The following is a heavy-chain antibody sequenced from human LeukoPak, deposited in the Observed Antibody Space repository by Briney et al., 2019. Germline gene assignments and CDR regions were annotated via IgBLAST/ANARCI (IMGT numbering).Heavy chain of an antibody. CDR2: ISGSGGSA. CDR1: GFTFTSYA. V-gene: IGHV3-23*01. CDR3: AKARRLWFGELLMGQDFDY. Sequence: GGSLRLSCAASGFTFTSYAMTWVRQAPGKGLEWVSAISGSGGSANYADSVKVRFTISRDNSKNTLYLQMNSLRAEDTAVYYCAKARRLWFGELLMGQDFDYWGQGTLVTVSS. J-gene: IGHJ4*02. D-gene: IGHD3-10*01.